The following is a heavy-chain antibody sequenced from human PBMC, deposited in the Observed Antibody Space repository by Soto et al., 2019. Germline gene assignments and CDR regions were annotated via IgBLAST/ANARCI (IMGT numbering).Heavy chain of an antibody. Sequence: GGSLRLSGEASGFTFSGFDIHWVRQPTGKGLEWVSSIGTAGDTYYAVSVKGRFTISRDNAKNSLSLQMNSLRAGDMAVYFCAKSQEIGNHFFDSCGQGTQVAFSS. CDR2: IGTAGDT. CDR3: AKSQEIGNHFFDS. CDR1: GFTFSGFD. J-gene: IGHJ4*02. D-gene: IGHD2-15*01. V-gene: IGHV3-13*01.